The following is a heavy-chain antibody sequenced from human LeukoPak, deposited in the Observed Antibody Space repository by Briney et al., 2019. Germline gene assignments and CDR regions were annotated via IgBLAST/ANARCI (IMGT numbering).Heavy chain of an antibody. D-gene: IGHD6-13*01. CDR1: GGSISSSSYS. J-gene: IGHJ4*02. CDR3: ARGLLLGAAAGLIFDS. CDR2: IYYSGST. V-gene: IGHV4-39*01. Sequence: PSETLSLTCTVSGGSISSSSYSWGWIRQPPGKGLEWIGSIYYSGSTYYNPSLKSRVTISVDTSKNQFSLKLSSVTAADTAVYSCARGLLLGAAAGLIFDSWGKGTLVTVSS.